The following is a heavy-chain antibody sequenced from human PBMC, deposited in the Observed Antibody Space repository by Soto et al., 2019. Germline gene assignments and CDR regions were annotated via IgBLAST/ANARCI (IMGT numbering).Heavy chain of an antibody. D-gene: IGHD5-18*01. CDR2: IIPIFGTA. V-gene: IGHV1-69*13. CDR3: ARLLHGYSPVFDF. CDR1: GGTFSSYA. Sequence: ASVKVSCKASGGTFSSYAISWVRQAPGQGLEWMGGIIPIFGTANYAQKFQGRVTITADESTSTAYMELSSLRSEDTAVYYCARLLHGYSPVFDFWGQGSLVTVSS. J-gene: IGHJ4*02.